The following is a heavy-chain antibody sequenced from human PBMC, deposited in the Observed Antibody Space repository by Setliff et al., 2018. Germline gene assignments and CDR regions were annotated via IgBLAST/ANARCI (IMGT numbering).Heavy chain of an antibody. V-gene: IGHV4-59*02. Sequence: SETLSLTCTVSGGSVSGYYWSWIRQPPGKALEWIGYIYISGSTNYNPSLKSRVTISVDTSKNQFSLKLSSVTAADTAVYYCAREYYYARSRNFDYWGQGTLVTVSS. J-gene: IGHJ4*02. CDR1: GGSVSGYY. CDR3: AREYYYARSRNFDY. CDR2: IYISGST. D-gene: IGHD3-22*01.